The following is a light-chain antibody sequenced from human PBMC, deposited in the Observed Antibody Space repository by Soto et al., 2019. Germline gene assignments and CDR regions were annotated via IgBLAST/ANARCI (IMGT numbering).Light chain of an antibody. CDR1: SSNIGRNT. CDR2: SNN. V-gene: IGLV1-44*01. J-gene: IGLJ2*01. CDR3: ATWEDSLNGLVV. Sequence: QLVLTQPPSASGTPGQRVTISCSGSSSNIGRNTVSWYQQLPGTAPKLLIYSNNQRPSGVPDRFSGSKSGTSASLVISGLQSEDEADYYCATWEDSLNGLVVFGGGTKLTVL.